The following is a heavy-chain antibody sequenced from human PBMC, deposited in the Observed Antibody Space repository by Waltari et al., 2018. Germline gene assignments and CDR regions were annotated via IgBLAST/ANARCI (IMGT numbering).Heavy chain of an antibody. V-gene: IGHV4-59*01. CDR3: ARDSRGYYYYYMDV. J-gene: IGHJ6*03. CDR1: GGSISSYY. CDR2: IYYSGRT. Sequence: QVQLQESGTGLVKPSETLSLTCTVSGGSISSYYWSWIRQPPGKGLEWIGYIYYSGRTNYNPSLKIRVTISVDTSKNQFSLKLSSVTAADTAVYYCARDSRGYYYYYMDVWGKGTTVTVSS.